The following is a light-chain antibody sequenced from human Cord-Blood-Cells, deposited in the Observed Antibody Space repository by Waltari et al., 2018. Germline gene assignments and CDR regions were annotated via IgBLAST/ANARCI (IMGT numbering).Light chain of an antibody. V-gene: IGKV3-11*01. CDR2: DAS. Sequence: EIVLTQSPATLSLSPGERATLSCRASQSVSSYLAWYQQKHGQAPRLLIYDASNRATGIPARFIGSGSGTDFTLTISSLEPEDFAVYYCQQRSNWLTFGGGTKVEIK. J-gene: IGKJ4*01. CDR3: QQRSNWLT. CDR1: QSVSSY.